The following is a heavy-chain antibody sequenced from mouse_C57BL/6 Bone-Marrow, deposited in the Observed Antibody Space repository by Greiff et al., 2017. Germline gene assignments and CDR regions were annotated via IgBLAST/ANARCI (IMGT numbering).Heavy chain of an antibody. D-gene: IGHD1-1*02. CDR2: IYPGSGST. CDR3: AREGSYLAD. V-gene: IGHV1-55*01. CDR1: GYTFTSYW. J-gene: IGHJ3*01. Sequence: QVQLQQPGAELVKPGASVKMSCKASGYTFTSYWITWVKQRPGHGLEWIGDIYPGSGSTKYNEKFKGKATLTVDTSSSTAYMQLSSLTSEDSAVYYCAREGSYLADWGKGTLVTVSA.